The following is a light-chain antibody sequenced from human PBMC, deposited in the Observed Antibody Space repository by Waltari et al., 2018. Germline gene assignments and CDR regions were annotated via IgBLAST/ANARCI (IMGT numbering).Light chain of an antibody. CDR2: SNN. Sequence: QSVLTQPPSASGTPGQRVPIPCSGRSSNIGSTTVNRYQQLPGTAPKLLIYSNNQRPSGVPDRFSGSKSGTSASLAISGLQSEDEADYYCAAWDDSLNGVVFGGGTKLTVL. V-gene: IGLV1-44*01. J-gene: IGLJ2*01. CDR1: SSNIGSTT. CDR3: AAWDDSLNGVV.